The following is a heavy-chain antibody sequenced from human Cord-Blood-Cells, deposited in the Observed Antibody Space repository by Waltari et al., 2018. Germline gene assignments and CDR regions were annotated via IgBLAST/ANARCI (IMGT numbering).Heavy chain of an antibody. Sequence: QVQLQQWGAGLLKPSDTLPLTCAGYVGSFSGYYWTWTRQPPGKGLEWIGEINHSGSTNYNPSLKSRVTISVDTSKNQFSLKLSSVTAADTAVYYCARGLSSSFAFDIWGQGTMVTVSS. D-gene: IGHD6-6*01. CDR1: VGSFSGYY. J-gene: IGHJ3*02. V-gene: IGHV4-34*01. CDR3: ARGLSSSFAFDI. CDR2: INHSGST.